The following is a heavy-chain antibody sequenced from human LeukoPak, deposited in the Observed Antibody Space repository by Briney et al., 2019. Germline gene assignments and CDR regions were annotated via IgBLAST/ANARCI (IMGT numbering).Heavy chain of an antibody. V-gene: IGHV1-69*04. CDR3: AKTGDLYYYYGMDV. D-gene: IGHD7-27*01. CDR1: GGTFSSYA. CDR2: IIPIFGIA. J-gene: IGHJ6*02. Sequence: SVKVSCKASGGTFSSYAISWVRQAPGQGLEWMGRIIPIFGIANYAQKFQGRVTTTADKSTSTAYMELSSLRSEDTAVYYCAKTGDLYYYYGMDVWGQGTTVTVSS.